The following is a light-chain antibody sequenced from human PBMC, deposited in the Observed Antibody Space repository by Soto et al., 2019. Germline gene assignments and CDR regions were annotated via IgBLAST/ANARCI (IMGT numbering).Light chain of an antibody. CDR1: RSDVGSHNL. CDR2: EGS. J-gene: IGLJ1*01. V-gene: IGLV2-23*01. CDR3: CSYAGSSTSYV. Sequence: QSALTQPASVSGSPGQSITISCTGTRSDVGSHNLVSWYQQHPGKAPKLMIYEGSKRPSGVSNRFSGSKSGNTASLTISGLQAEYEADYYCCSYAGSSTSYVFGTGTKLTVL.